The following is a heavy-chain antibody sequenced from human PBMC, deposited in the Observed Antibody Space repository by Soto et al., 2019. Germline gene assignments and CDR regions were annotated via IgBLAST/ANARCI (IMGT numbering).Heavy chain of an antibody. V-gene: IGHV1-69*02. CDR2: IIPILGIA. CDR1: GGTFSSYT. Sequence: QVQLVQSGAEVKKPGSSVKVSCKASGGTFSSYTISWVRQAPGQGLEWMGRIIPILGIANYAQKFQGRVTITADKSTSTAYMDLSSLRSEDTAVYYCARYCSGGSCHHYYYYGMDVWGQGTTVTVSS. J-gene: IGHJ6*02. CDR3: ARYCSGGSCHHYYYYGMDV. D-gene: IGHD2-15*01.